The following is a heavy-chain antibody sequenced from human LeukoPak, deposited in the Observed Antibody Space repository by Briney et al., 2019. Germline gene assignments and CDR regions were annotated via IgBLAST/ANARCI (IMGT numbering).Heavy chain of an antibody. CDR3: ARDRPYYYDSSGYYEGNI. V-gene: IGHV3-7*01. CDR2: IKQDGSEK. D-gene: IGHD3-22*01. J-gene: IGHJ3*02. CDR1: GFTFSSYW. Sequence: SGGSLRLSCAASGFTFSSYWMSWVRQAPGKGLEWVANIKQDGSEKYYVDSVKGRFTISRDNAKNSLYLQMNSLRAEDTAVYYYARDRPYYYDSSGYYEGNIWGQGTMVTVSS.